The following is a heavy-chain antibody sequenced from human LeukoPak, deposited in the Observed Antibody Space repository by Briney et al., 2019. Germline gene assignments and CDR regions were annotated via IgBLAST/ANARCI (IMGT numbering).Heavy chain of an antibody. J-gene: IGHJ4*02. CDR3: ARDMCYYNSGSRN. CDR2: IHSGGST. V-gene: IGHV3-66*01. D-gene: IGHD3-10*01. Sequence: QPGGSLRLSCAASGFTVSSNYMSWVRQAPGKGLEWVSVIHSGGSTYYADSVKGRFTISRDNSKNTLYLQMSSLRADDTAVYYCARDMCYYNSGSRNWGQGTLVTVSS. CDR1: GFTVSSNY.